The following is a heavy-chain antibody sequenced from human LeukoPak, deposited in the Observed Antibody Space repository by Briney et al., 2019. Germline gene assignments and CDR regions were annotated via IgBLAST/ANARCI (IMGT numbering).Heavy chain of an antibody. CDR1: GYSISSGYY. J-gene: IGHJ5*02. Sequence: PSETLSLTCTVSGYSISSGYYWGWIRQPPGKGLEWIVYIHYSGRTKYNPSLLSRVTISVDTSKNQFSLKLSSVTAADTAVYYCARHGVVAAATPTNNWFDPWGQGTLVTVSS. CDR3: ARHGVVAAATPTNNWFDP. V-gene: IGHV4-38-2*02. CDR2: IHYSGRT. D-gene: IGHD2-15*01.